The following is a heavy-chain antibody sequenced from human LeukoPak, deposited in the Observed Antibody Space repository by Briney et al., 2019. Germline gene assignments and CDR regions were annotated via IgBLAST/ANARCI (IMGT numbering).Heavy chain of an antibody. J-gene: IGHJ4*02. CDR3: ARVVPYLYPYYFDY. CDR1: GGSFSGYY. CDR2: IYYGGST. V-gene: IGHV4-34*01. D-gene: IGHD5/OR15-5a*01. Sequence: KPSETLSLTCAVYGGSFSGYYWGWIRQPPGKGLGWIGTIYYGGSTYYNPSLKSRVTISVDTSKNQFSLKLSSVTAADTAVYYCARVVPYLYPYYFDYWGQGTLVTVSS.